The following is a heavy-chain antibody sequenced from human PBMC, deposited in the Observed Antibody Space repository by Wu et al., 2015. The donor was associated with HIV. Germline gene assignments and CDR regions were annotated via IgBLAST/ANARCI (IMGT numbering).Heavy chain of an antibody. J-gene: IGHJ2*01. Sequence: QVQLVQSGAEVKKPGASVKVSCKTSGFSFTTYGITWVRQAPGQGLEWMGWISAYNGNTKYAQKLQGRVTVTRDTSTSTAYMELRSLRSDDTAVYYCARDPMVRGVTAIWYFDLWGRGTLVTVSS. CDR2: ISAYNGNT. V-gene: IGHV1-18*04. CDR1: GFSFTTYG. D-gene: IGHD3-10*01. CDR3: ARDPMVRGVTAIWYFDL.